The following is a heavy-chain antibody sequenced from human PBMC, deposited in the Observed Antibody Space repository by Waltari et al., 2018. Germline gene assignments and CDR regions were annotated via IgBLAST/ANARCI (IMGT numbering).Heavy chain of an antibody. V-gene: IGHV3-9*03. Sequence: EVQLVESGGGLVQPGRSLRLSCAASGFTFDDYAMHWVRQAPGKGLAWVSGISWNSGSIGYADAVKGRFTISRDNAKNYLYLQMNSLRAEDMALYYCSKDRYSSSRGEFDYWGQGTLVTVSS. D-gene: IGHD6-13*01. CDR2: ISWNSGSI. CDR3: SKDRYSSSRGEFDY. CDR1: GFTFDDYA. J-gene: IGHJ4*02.